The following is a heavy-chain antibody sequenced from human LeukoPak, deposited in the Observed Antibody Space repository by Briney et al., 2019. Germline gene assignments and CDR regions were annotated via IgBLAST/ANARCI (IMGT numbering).Heavy chain of an antibody. Sequence: GGSLRLSCAASGFTFSDYYMSWIRQAPGKGLEWASYISSSGSTIYYADSVKGRFTISRDNAKNSLYLQMNSLRAEDTAVYYCARVPSTYYYYYMDVWGKGTTVTVSS. CDR2: ISSSGSTI. CDR3: ARVPSTYYYYYMDV. V-gene: IGHV3-11*04. CDR1: GFTFSDYY. J-gene: IGHJ6*03.